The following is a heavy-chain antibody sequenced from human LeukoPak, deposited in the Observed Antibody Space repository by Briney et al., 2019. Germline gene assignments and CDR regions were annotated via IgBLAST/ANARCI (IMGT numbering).Heavy chain of an antibody. J-gene: IGHJ4*02. D-gene: IGHD6-13*01. V-gene: IGHV3-30*18. CDR2: ISYDGSNK. CDR1: GFTFSSYG. CDR3: AKGAFGLGIRISSIAAADPLVSNFDY. Sequence: GGSLTLSRAASGFTFSSYGMHWVRQAPGKGLEWVAVISYDGSNKYYADSVKGRFTISRGNYKNTMYLQMNSLRAEDTAVYYCAKGAFGLGIRISSIAAADPLVSNFDYWGQGTLVSVSS.